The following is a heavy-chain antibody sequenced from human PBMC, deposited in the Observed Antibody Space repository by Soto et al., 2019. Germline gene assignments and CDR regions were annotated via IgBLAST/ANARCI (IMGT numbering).Heavy chain of an antibody. D-gene: IGHD1-26*01. V-gene: IGHV3-48*03. CDR3: ATDRRWELL. Sequence: SLTLSSRASGFTFGSYCMNRVRQAPGKGLEWVSYISSTGSTIYYADSVKGRFTISRDNAKNSLFLQMNSLKAEDTSVYYCATDRRWELLRGQGTLVTVSS. CDR2: ISSTGSTI. J-gene: IGHJ4*02. CDR1: GFTFGSYC.